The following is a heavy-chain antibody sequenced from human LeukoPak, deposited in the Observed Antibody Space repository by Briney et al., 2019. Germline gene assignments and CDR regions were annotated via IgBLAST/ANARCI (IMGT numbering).Heavy chain of an antibody. D-gene: IGHD3-16*01. CDR1: GFTLSNYV. CDR3: AKEITGGLDV. J-gene: IGHJ6*02. Sequence: PGGSLRLSCAASGFTLSNYVMHWVRQTPGRGLEWVAAIRYDASEKYYADSVKGRFTISRDNPKNTLYLQMNSLRAEDTAVYYCAKEITGGLDVWGPETTVIVSS. V-gene: IGHV3-30*18. CDR2: IRYDASEK.